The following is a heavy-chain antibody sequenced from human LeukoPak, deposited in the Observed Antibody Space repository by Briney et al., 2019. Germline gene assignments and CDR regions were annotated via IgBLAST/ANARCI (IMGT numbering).Heavy chain of an antibody. CDR3: ARHGRPGYGGYENAFDI. J-gene: IGHJ3*02. CDR1: GGSISSSTYY. Sequence: PETLSLTCTVSGGSISSSTYYWDWIRQPPGQGLEWIGNVYDSGDTYYTPSLKSRVTMFVDTSKNQFSLKLSSVTAADTAVYYCARHGRPGYGGYENAFDIWGQGTMVTVSS. D-gene: IGHD5-12*01. V-gene: IGHV4-39*01. CDR2: VYDSGDT.